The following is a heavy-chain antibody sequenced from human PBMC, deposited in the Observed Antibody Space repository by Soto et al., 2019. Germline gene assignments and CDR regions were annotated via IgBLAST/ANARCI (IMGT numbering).Heavy chain of an antibody. CDR2: VYHTGRT. CDR3: ARDFAYFDS. D-gene: IGHD3-3*01. V-gene: IGHV4-61*01. J-gene: IGHJ4*02. CDR1: GGSFKSGSSS. Sequence: ASETLSLTCTVSGGSFKSGSSSWSWIRQPPGKGLEGLGDVYHTGRTSYNPSLKSRVSISMDTSKNQFSLNLDSVPAADTAVYFCARDFAYFDSWGQGTLVTVSS.